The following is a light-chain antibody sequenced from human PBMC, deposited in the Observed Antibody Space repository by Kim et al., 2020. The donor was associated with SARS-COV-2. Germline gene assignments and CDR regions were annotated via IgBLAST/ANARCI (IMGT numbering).Light chain of an antibody. CDR1: SSNFGANYA. CDR3: QSYDSSLNAVV. CDR2: GYT. V-gene: IGLV1-40*01. J-gene: IGLJ3*02. Sequence: SSRGSSSNFGANYAVHWYQQFPVTAPKRLFYGYTNRPSGVPDRFSGSKSGTSASLAITGLQAEDEADYSCQSYDSSLNAVVFGGGTQLTVL.